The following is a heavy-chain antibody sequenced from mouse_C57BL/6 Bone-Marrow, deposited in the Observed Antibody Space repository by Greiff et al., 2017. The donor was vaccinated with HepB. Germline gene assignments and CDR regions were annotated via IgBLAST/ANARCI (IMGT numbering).Heavy chain of an antibody. J-gene: IGHJ2*01. CDR2: IYPGDGDT. V-gene: IGHV1-82*01. Sequence: VQLQQSGPELVKPGASVKISCKASGYAFSSSWMNWVKQRPGKGLEWIGRIYPGDGDTNYNGKFKGKATLTADKSSSTAYMQLSSLTSEDSAVYFCARRWLLDWGQGTTLTVSS. CDR1: GYAFSSSW. D-gene: IGHD2-3*01. CDR3: ARRWLLD.